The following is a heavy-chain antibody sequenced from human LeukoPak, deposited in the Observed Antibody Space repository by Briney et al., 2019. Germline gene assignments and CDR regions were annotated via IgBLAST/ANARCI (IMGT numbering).Heavy chain of an antibody. CDR1: GFTFSSYA. D-gene: IGHD6-13*01. V-gene: IGHV3-23*01. CDR3: AKFIAAPFYFDY. Sequence: GGSLGLSCAASGFTFSSYAMSWVRQAPGKGLEWVSAISGSGGSTYYADSVKGRFTISRDNAKNSLYLQMNSLRAEDTAVYYCAKFIAAPFYFDYWGQGTLVTVSS. CDR2: ISGSGGST. J-gene: IGHJ4*02.